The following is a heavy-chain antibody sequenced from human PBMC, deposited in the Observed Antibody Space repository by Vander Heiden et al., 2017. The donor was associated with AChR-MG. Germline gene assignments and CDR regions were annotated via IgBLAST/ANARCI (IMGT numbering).Heavy chain of an antibody. CDR3: ARGGVVVVPAAIGY. D-gene: IGHD2-2*01. J-gene: IGHJ4*02. V-gene: IGHV3-7*01. CDR2: IKQDGSEK. CDR1: GFTFSSYW. Sequence: EVQLVESGGGLVQPGGSLRLSCAASGFTFSSYWMSWVRQAPGKGLEWVANIKQDGSEKYYVDSVKGRFTISRDNAKNSLYLQMNSLRAEDTAVYYCARGGVVVVPAAIGYWGQGTLVTVSS.